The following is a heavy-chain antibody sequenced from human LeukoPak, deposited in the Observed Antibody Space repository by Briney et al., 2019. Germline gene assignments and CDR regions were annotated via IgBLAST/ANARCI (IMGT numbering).Heavy chain of an antibody. Sequence: GESLKISCKGSGYRFTNYWIGWVRQMPGKGLGWMAIIYPSDSDTIYNPSFQGQVTISADKSINSAYLQWSSLKASDTAIYYCARLTLQYLADYWGQGTLVTVSS. D-gene: IGHD5-24*01. V-gene: IGHV5-51*01. CDR1: GYRFTNYW. J-gene: IGHJ4*02. CDR3: ARLTLQYLADY. CDR2: IYPSDSDT.